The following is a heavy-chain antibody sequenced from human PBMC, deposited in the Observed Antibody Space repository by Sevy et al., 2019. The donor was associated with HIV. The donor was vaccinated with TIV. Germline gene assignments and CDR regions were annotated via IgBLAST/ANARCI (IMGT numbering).Heavy chain of an antibody. CDR2: ISYDGNNK. CDR1: GFTFSSYA. D-gene: IGHD3-16*01. CDR3: ARDGSSGGLFLKDYYYFGMDV. V-gene: IGHV3-30*04. J-gene: IGHJ6*02. Sequence: GGSLRLSCAASGFTFSSYAMHWVRQAPGKGLEWVVVISYDGNNKYHADSVKDRFTISRDNSKNTLYLQMNSLRAEDTAVYYCARDGSSGGLFLKDYYYFGMDVWGQGTTVTVSS.